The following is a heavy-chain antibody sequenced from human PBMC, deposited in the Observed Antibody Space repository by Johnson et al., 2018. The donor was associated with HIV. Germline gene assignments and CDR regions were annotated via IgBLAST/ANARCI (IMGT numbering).Heavy chain of an antibody. CDR3: ARGTGTDYAFYI. CDR1: RFTVSSNY. CDR2: IYSGGST. Sequence: VQPVESGGGLIQPGGSLRLSCSASRFTVSSNYMSWVRQAPGKGLEWVSVIYSGGSTYYADSVKGRFTISRDNFKNTLYLQMNSLGAEDTAVYYCARGTGTDYAFYILGQGTMVTVS. D-gene: IGHD1-1*01. V-gene: IGHV3-53*01. J-gene: IGHJ3*02.